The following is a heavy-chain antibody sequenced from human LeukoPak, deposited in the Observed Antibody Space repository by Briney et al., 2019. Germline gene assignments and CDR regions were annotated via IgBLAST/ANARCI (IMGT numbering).Heavy chain of an antibody. CDR3: AREHYDILTGHHSFLNF. CDR1: GGSFRSYS. D-gene: IGHD3-9*01. CDR2: ITPIFATA. J-gene: IGHJ4*02. Sequence: SVTVSCKASGGSFRSYSISWVRQAPGQGLEWMGRITPIFATAEYAPSFQGRFTITADESTTTAYMELSSLRSDDTALYYCAREHYDILTGHHSFLNFWGQGTLVTVSS. V-gene: IGHV1-69*01.